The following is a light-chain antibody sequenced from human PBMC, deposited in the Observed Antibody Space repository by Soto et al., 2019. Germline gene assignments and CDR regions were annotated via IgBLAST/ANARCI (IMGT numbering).Light chain of an antibody. V-gene: IGLV2-8*01. J-gene: IGLJ1*01. Sequence: QSALTQPPSASGSFGQSVTISCTGTSSDVGGYNYVSWYQQYPGKAPKLMIYEVSERPSGVPDRFSRSKSGNTASLTVSGLQADDEADYYCSSYSGTNYHYVFGTGTKLTVL. CDR2: EVS. CDR1: SSDVGGYNY. CDR3: SSYSGTNYHYV.